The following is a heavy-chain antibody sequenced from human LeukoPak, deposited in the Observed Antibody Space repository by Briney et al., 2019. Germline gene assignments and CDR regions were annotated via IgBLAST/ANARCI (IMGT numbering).Heavy chain of an antibody. J-gene: IGHJ6*03. Sequence: PSETLSLTCTVSGGSISSYYWSWIRQPAGKGLEWIGRSYSSGSTNYNPSLKSRVTMSVDTSKNQFSLKLSSVTAADTAVYYCARGGYRYAHDYYYMAVWGKGTTVTISS. CDR3: ARGGYRYAHDYYYMAV. V-gene: IGHV4-4*07. D-gene: IGHD5-18*01. CDR1: GGSISSYY. CDR2: SYSSGST.